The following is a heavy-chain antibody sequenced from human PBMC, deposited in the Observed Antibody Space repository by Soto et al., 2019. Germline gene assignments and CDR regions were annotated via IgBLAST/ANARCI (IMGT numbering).Heavy chain of an antibody. Sequence: SETLSLTCTVSGGSISSGDYYWSWIRQPPGKGLEWIGYIYYSGSTYYNPSLKSRVTISVDTSKNQFSLKLSPVTAADTAVYYCAVSIGARYFDYWGQGTLVTVSS. CDR3: AVSIGARYFDY. V-gene: IGHV4-30-4*01. CDR2: IYYSGST. CDR1: GGSISSGDYY. J-gene: IGHJ4*02. D-gene: IGHD6-6*01.